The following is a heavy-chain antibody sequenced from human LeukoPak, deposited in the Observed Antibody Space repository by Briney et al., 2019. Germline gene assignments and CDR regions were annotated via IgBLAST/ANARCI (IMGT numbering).Heavy chain of an antibody. CDR1: GGTFSSYA. D-gene: IGHD2-2*01. CDR3: ARDLVVSCSSTSCSVAPSDF. CDR2: IVPILGIA. V-gene: IGHV1-69*04. Sequence: SVKVSCKASGGTFSSYAITWVRQAPGQGLEWMGRIVPILGIATYAQNFQGRVTITADKSTSTAYMELSSLRSEDTAVYYCARDLVVSCSSTSCSVAPSDFWGQGTLVTVSS. J-gene: IGHJ4*02.